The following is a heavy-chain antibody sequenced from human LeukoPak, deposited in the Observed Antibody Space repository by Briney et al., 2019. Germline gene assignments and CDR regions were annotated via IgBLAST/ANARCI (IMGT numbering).Heavy chain of an antibody. D-gene: IGHD3-10*01. J-gene: IGHJ4*02. CDR2: ISSSTSHI. CDR1: GFTFSSYG. CDR3: ARVRSGASFDY. V-gene: IGHV3-21*01. Sequence: GGSLRLSCAASGFTFSSYGMNWVRQAPGKGLEWVSSISSSTSHIYYADSVKGRVTISRDNAKNSLYLQMNSLRAEDTAVYYCARVRSGASFDYWGQGTLVTVSS.